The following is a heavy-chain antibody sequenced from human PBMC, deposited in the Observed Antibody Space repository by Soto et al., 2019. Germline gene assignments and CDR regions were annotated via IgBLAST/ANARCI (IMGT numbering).Heavy chain of an antibody. CDR3: VREAQILRLVVPTPVSPGAFDM. D-gene: IGHD2-8*02. Sequence: ELVESGGGVVQPGRSLRLSCAASGFTFDKYTMHWVRQAPGKGLEWVAVVSHDGAIKPYAESVKGRLTISRDNSRDTVSPQMNSLRPEDTAVYYCVREAQILRLVVPTPVSPGAFDMWGQGTMVTVSS. V-gene: IGHV3-30-3*01. J-gene: IGHJ3*02. CDR1: GFTFDKYT. CDR2: VSHDGAIK.